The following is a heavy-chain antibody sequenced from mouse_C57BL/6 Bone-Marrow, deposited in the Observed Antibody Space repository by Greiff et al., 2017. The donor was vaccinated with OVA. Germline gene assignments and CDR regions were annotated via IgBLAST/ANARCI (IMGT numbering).Heavy chain of an antibody. V-gene: IGHV1-22*01. Sequence: EVHLVESGPELVKPGASVKMSCKASGYTFTDYNMHWVKQSHGKSLEWIGYINPNNGGTSYNQKFKGKATLTVNKSSSTAYMELRSLTSEDSAVYYCASSYGSYWFAYWGQGTLVTVSA. CDR1: GYTFTDYN. D-gene: IGHD1-1*01. CDR2: INPNNGGT. J-gene: IGHJ3*01. CDR3: ASSYGSYWFAY.